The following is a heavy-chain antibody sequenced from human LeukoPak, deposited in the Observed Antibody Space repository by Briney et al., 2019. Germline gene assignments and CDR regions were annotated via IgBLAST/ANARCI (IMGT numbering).Heavy chain of an antibody. CDR3: AKRSSLNYFDS. V-gene: IGHV3-23*01. J-gene: IGHJ4*02. D-gene: IGHD3-16*01. CDR2: TSGSGGST. CDR1: GFTFSSYA. Sequence: PGGSLRLSCAASGFTFSSYAMSWVRQAPGKGLEWVSSTSGSGGSTNSADSMKGRFTISRDNSKSTLYLQMNSLRAEDTAVYYCAKRSSLNYFDSWGQGTLVTVSS.